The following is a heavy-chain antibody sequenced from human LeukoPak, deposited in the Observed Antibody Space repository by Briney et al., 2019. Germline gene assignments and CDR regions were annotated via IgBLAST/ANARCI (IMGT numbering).Heavy chain of an antibody. Sequence: GGSLRLSCTASGFTFSDYSMNWVRQAPGKGLEWVSSISRRSRHVYYAGSVKGRFTISRDNAKNSLYLQMNSLRAEDTALYYCAREEYSSSSGMYFDYWGQGTLVTVSS. V-gene: IGHV3-21*04. CDR1: GFTFSDYS. D-gene: IGHD6-6*01. CDR2: ISRRSRHV. CDR3: AREEYSSSSGMYFDY. J-gene: IGHJ4*02.